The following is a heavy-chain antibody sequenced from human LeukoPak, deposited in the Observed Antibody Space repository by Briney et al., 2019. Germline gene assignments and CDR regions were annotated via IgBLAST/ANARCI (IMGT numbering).Heavy chain of an antibody. Sequence: PSETLSLTCTVSGGSISSGGYYWSWIRQHPGMGLEWIGYIYYSGSTYYNPSLKSRVTISVDTSKNQFSLKLSSVTAADTAVYYCARVCGRNTVTVTYYFDYWGQGTLVTVSS. J-gene: IGHJ4*02. CDR1: GGSISSGGYY. V-gene: IGHV4-31*03. CDR2: IYYSGST. CDR3: ARVCGRNTVTVTYYFDY. D-gene: IGHD4-17*01.